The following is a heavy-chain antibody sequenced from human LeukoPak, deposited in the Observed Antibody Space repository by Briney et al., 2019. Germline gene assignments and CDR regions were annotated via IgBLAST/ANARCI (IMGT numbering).Heavy chain of an antibody. CDR3: ARDKVAGDGPRFDP. Sequence: SETLSLTCLVSGGSISSHYWTWIRQPPGKGLEWIGYISYSGSTNYNPSLKSRVTMSVDTSKNHFSLKLTSVTAADTAVYYCARDKVAGDGPRFDPWGQGTLVTVSS. CDR1: GGSISSHY. V-gene: IGHV4-59*11. CDR2: ISYSGST. J-gene: IGHJ5*02. D-gene: IGHD5-24*01.